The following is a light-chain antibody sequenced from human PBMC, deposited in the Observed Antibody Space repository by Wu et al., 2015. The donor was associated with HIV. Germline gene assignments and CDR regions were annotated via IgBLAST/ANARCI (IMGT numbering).Light chain of an antibody. Sequence: EVVLTQSPATLSLSPGEGATLSCRASQSVGSFLAWYQQRPGQAPRLLIYDASNRATDIPGRFSGSGFATDFTLTISSLEPEDFAVYYCQQRANWPLTFGGRDQGGDQT. V-gene: IGKV3-11*01. J-gene: IGKJ4*01. CDR3: QQRANWPLT. CDR1: QSVGSF. CDR2: DAS.